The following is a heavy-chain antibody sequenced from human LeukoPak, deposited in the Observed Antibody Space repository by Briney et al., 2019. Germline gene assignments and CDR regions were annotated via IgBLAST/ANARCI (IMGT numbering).Heavy chain of an antibody. CDR1: GVSISSTNYY. CDR3: ARHYSGATSCFDY. CDR2: TYYSGST. J-gene: IGHJ4*02. D-gene: IGHD2-2*01. Sequence: SETLSLTCTVSGVSISSTNYYWGWLRQPPGKGLEWIGSTYYSGSTYYNPSRKSRVTISVDTSRTQFSLKLSSVTAADTAVYYCARHYSGATSCFDYWGQGTLVAVYS. V-gene: IGHV4-39*01.